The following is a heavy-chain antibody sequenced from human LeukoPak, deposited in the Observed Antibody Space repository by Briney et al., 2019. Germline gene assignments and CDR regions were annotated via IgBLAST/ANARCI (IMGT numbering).Heavy chain of an antibody. D-gene: IGHD6-19*01. J-gene: IGHJ6*02. V-gene: IGHV4-59*08. CDR2: IYYSGST. CDR3: ARSQEPQWLAYYYGMDV. Sequence: SETLSLTCTVSGGSISSYYWSWIRQPPGKGLEWIGYIYYSGSTNYNPSLKSRVTISVDTSKNQFSLKPSSVTAADTAVYYCARSQEPQWLAYYYGMDVWGQGTTVTVSS. CDR1: GGSISSYY.